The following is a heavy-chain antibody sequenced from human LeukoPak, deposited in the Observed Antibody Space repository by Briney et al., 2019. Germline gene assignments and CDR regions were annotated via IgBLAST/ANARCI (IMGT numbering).Heavy chain of an antibody. CDR1: GFTFSSYS. CDR3: ARDGGGSSSWYASSDY. V-gene: IGHV3-21*01. CDR2: ISSSSSYI. D-gene: IGHD6-13*01. J-gene: IGHJ4*02. Sequence: GGSLRLSCAASGFTFSSYSMNWVRQAPGKGLEWVSSISSSSSYIYYADSVKGRFTISRDNAKNSLYLQMNGLRAEDTAVYYCARDGGGSSSWYASSDYWGQGTLVTVSS.